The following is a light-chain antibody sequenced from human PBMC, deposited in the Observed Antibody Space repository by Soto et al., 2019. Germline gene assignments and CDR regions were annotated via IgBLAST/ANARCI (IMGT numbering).Light chain of an antibody. J-gene: IGLJ1*01. CDR1: SSDVGGYNY. CDR2: DVS. Sequence: QSALTQPRSVSGSPGKSVTISCTGTSSDVGGYNYVSWYQQHPGKAPKLMIYDVSKRPSGVPDRFSGSKSGNTASLTISGLQAEDEADYYCCSYAGSYTHVFGPGTKVTVL. CDR3: CSYAGSYTHV. V-gene: IGLV2-11*01.